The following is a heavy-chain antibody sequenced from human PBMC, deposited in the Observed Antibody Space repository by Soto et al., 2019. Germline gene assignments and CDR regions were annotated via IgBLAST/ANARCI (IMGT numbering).Heavy chain of an antibody. D-gene: IGHD2-15*01. CDR1: GGSISSGGYS. V-gene: IGHV4-30-2*01. J-gene: IGHJ4*02. CDR2: IYHSGST. Sequence: SETLSLTCAVSGGSISSGGYSWSWIRQPPGKGLEWIGYIYHSGSTYYNPSLKSRVTISVDRSKNQFSLKLSSVTAADTDVYYCASVCGSGGSCEGLRSDYWGQGNLVTVSS. CDR3: ASVCGSGGSCEGLRSDY.